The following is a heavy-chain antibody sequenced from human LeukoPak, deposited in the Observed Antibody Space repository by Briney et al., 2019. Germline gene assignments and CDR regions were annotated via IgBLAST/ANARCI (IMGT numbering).Heavy chain of an antibody. D-gene: IGHD1-7*01. V-gene: IGHV3-23*01. CDR3: AKEGKTRNWNYYQAKAVY. Sequence: GGSLRLSCAASGFTFSSDAMSWVRQAPGKGLEWVSAISGSGGTTYYADSVKGRFTISRDNSKNTLFLQMNSLRAEDTAVYYCAKEGKTRNWNYYQAKAVYWGQGTLVTVSS. CDR2: ISGSGGTT. CDR1: GFTFSSDA. J-gene: IGHJ4*02.